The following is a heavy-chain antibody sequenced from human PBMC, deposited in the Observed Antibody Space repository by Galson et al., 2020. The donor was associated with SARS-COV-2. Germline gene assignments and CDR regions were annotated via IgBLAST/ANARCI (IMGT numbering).Heavy chain of an antibody. CDR2: IYSGGRT. V-gene: IGHV3-53*01. Sequence: GESLKIPCAVSGFTVSTNYMSWVRQAPGKGLEWVSIIYSGGRTDYADSVKGRFTISRDNSNNTLLLQMNSLRAEDTAVYYCARVYYTSGWYRNWGQGTLVTVSS. CDR1: GFTVSTNY. J-gene: IGHJ4*02. D-gene: IGHD6-19*01. CDR3: ARVYYTSGWYRN.